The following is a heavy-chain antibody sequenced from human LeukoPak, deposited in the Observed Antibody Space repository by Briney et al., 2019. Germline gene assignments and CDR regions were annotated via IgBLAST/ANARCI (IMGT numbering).Heavy chain of an antibody. CDR1: GFTFSNYG. CDR3: AKERGGSGSYYREYYFDY. V-gene: IGHV3-30*02. D-gene: IGHD3-10*01. CDR2: IRNDGSNK. J-gene: IGHJ4*02. Sequence: GGSLRLSCAASGFTFSNYGMHWVRQAPGKGLEWVAFIRNDGSNKYYADSEKGRFTIARDNSKNTLYLQMNSLRAEDTAVYYCAKERGGSGSYYREYYFDYWGQGTLVTVSS.